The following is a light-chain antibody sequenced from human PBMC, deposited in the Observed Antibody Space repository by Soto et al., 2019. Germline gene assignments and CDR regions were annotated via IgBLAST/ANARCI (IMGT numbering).Light chain of an antibody. CDR2: GAS. CDR1: QGVSANH. Sequence: IVLTQSPGTLSLSPGERATLSCRASQGVSANHLTWYQQKPGQAPRLLMCGASTRATGIPDRFSGSGSGTDFTLTISRLEPEDFAVYFCQQYSRSPFTLGPGTKVDIK. V-gene: IGKV3-20*01. CDR3: QQYSRSPFT. J-gene: IGKJ3*01.